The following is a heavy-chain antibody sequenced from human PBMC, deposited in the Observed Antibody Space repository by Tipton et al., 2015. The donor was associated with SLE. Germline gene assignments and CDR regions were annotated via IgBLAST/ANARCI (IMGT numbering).Heavy chain of an antibody. CDR1: GGSFSGYY. CDR2: INHSGST. V-gene: IGHV4-34*01. CDR3: ARGVFYFDY. D-gene: IGHD5/OR15-5a*01. J-gene: IGHJ4*02. Sequence: TLSLTCAVYGGSFSGYYWSWIRQPPGKGLERIGEINHSGSTNYNPSLKSRVTISVDTSKNQFSLKLSSVTAADTAVYYCARGVFYFDYWGQGTLVTVSS.